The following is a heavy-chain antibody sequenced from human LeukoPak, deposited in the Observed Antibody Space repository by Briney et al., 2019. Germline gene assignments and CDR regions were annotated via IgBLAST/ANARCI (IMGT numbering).Heavy chain of an antibody. V-gene: IGHV1-8*01. D-gene: IGHD4-23*01. J-gene: IGHJ5*02. Sequence: ASVKVSCKASGYTFTTYDINWVRQATGQGLGWMGWMNPNSGNTGYAQKFQGRVTMTRNTSISTAYMELSSLRSEDTAVYYCARGPNKSDGGNSGSAWFDPWGQGTLVTVSS. CDR1: GYTFTTYD. CDR2: MNPNSGNT. CDR3: ARGPNKSDGGNSGSAWFDP.